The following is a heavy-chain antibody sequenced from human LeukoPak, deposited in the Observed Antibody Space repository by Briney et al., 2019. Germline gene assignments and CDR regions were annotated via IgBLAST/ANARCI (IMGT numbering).Heavy chain of an antibody. CDR2: IPYDGSNK. Sequence: GGSLRLSCAASGFTFSIYGIHWVRQAPGKGLEWVAVIPYDGSNKYYADSVKGRFTISRDDSKNTLYLQMNSLRAEDTAVYYCAKDQSGSYFLSSGDPPFDPWGQGTLVTVSS. V-gene: IGHV3-30*18. J-gene: IGHJ5*02. CDR3: AKDQSGSYFLSSGDPPFDP. CDR1: GFTFSIYG. D-gene: IGHD1-26*01.